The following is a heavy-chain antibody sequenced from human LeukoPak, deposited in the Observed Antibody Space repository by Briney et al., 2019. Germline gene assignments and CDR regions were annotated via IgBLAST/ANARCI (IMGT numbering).Heavy chain of an antibody. Sequence: GRSLRLSCAASGFTFSSYAMHWVRQAPGKGLEWVAVISYDGSNKYYADSVKGRFTISRDNSKNTLYLQMNSLRAEDTAVYYCARDPYGDYERYYYYYGMDVWGQGTTVTVSS. CDR2: ISYDGSNK. CDR1: GFTFSSYA. CDR3: ARDPYGDYERYYYYYGMDV. D-gene: IGHD4-17*01. V-gene: IGHV3-30*14. J-gene: IGHJ6*02.